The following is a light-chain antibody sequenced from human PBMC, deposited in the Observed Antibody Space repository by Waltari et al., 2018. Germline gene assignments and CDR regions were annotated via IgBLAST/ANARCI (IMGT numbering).Light chain of an antibody. V-gene: IGLV3-10*01. J-gene: IGLJ2*01. CDR2: DDN. CDR1: GLPKQS. Sequence: YDLTQPPSVSVSPGQTAAITCAGDGLPKQSHFWYQQKSGQAPVLVMYDDNKRPSGIPGRFSGSSAGTVATLTITGAQVDDEADYYCYSKDTDGGSQGKIGGGTKLTVL. CDR3: YSKDTDGGSQGK.